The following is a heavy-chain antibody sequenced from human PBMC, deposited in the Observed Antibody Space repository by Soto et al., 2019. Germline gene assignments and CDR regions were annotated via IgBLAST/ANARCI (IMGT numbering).Heavy chain of an antibody. CDR2: IYYSGST. Sequence: SETLSLTCTVSGGSISSSSYYWGWIRQPPGKGLEWIGSIYYSGSTYYNPSLKSRVTISVDTSKNQFSLKLSSVTAADTAVYYCARQNLGIAAAGTFDPWGQGTLVTVSS. D-gene: IGHD6-13*01. J-gene: IGHJ5*02. V-gene: IGHV4-39*01. CDR1: GGSISSSSYY. CDR3: ARQNLGIAAAGTFDP.